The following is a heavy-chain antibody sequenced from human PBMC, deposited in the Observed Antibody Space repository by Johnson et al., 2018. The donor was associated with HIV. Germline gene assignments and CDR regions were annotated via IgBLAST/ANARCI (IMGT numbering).Heavy chain of an antibody. CDR1: GFTFSSYG. CDR2: IRYDGSST. J-gene: IGHJ3*02. CDR3: ARDNLSMGAFDI. V-gene: IGHV3-30*02. D-gene: IGHD3-16*01. Sequence: QVQLVESGGGVVQPGGSLRLSCAASGFTFSSYGMHWVRQAPGKGLEWVAFIRYDGSSTTYADSVKGRFSISRDNAKNSLYLQVNSLRDEDTAVYYCARDNLSMGAFDIWGPGTMVTVSS.